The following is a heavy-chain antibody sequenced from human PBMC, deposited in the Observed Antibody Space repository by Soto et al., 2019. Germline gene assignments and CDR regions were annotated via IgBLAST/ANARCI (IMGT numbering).Heavy chain of an antibody. V-gene: IGHV1-2*04. CDR3: ASSYSGYDSPFDY. D-gene: IGHD5-12*01. J-gene: IGHJ4*02. CDR2: INPNSGGT. CDR1: GYTFTGYY. Sequence: ASLKVSCKASGYTFTGYYMHWVRQAPGQGLEWMGWINPNSGGTNYAQKFQGWVTMTRDTSISTAYMELSRLRSDDTAVYYCASSYSGYDSPFDYWGQGTLVTVSS.